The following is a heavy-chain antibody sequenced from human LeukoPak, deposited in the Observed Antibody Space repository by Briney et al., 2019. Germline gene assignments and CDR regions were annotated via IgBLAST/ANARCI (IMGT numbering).Heavy chain of an antibody. CDR3: AKDLSPLYYYGSGSSNSFDY. D-gene: IGHD3-10*01. J-gene: IGHJ4*02. V-gene: IGHV3-23*01. CDR1: GFIVSNNY. Sequence: GGSLRLSCAASGFIVSNNYMSWVRQAPGKGLEWVSGISGSGGSTYYADSVKGRFTISRDNSKNTLCLQMNSLRAEDTAVYYCAKDLSPLYYYGSGSSNSFDYWGQGTLVTVSS. CDR2: ISGSGGST.